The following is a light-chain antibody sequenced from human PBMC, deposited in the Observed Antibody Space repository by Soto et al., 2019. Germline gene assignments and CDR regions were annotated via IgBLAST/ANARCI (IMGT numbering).Light chain of an antibody. CDR3: QHYDSYPWT. V-gene: IGKV3-20*01. J-gene: IGKJ1*01. CDR2: GAS. Sequence: EIVLTHSPGTLSLSPGERATLSCRASQSVSSSYLAWYQQKPGQAPRLLIYGASSRAAGIPARFSGSGSGTEFTLTISSLQPDDFATYYCQHYDSYPWTFGQGTKVDIK. CDR1: QSVSSSY.